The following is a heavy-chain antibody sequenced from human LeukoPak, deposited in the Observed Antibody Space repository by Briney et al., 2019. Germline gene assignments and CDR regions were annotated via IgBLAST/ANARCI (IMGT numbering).Heavy chain of an antibody. V-gene: IGHV4-34*01. CDR2: INHSGST. D-gene: IGHD1-7*01. CDR1: GGSFSGYY. J-gene: IGHJ4*02. Sequence: SETLSLTCAVYGGSFSGYYWSWIRQPPGKGLEWIGEINHSGSTNYNPSLKSRVTISVDTSKNQFSLKLSSVTAADTAVYYCARGRTNSYWGQGTLVTVSS. CDR3: ARGRTNSY.